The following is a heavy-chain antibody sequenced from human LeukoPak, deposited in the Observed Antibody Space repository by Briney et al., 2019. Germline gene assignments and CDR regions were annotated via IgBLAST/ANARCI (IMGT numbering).Heavy chain of an antibody. CDR2: ISSSSSYI. Sequence: GGPLRLSCAASGFTFSSYSMNWVRQAPGKGLEWVSSISSSSSYIYYADSVKGRFTISRDNAKNSLYLQMNSLRAEDTAVYYCARGYDSSGYSSLHHWGQGTLVTVSS. J-gene: IGHJ1*01. CDR3: ARGYDSSGYSSLHH. V-gene: IGHV3-21*01. CDR1: GFTFSSYS. D-gene: IGHD3-22*01.